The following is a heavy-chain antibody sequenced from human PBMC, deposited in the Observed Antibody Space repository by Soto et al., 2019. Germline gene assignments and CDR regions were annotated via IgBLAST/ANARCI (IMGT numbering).Heavy chain of an antibody. V-gene: IGHV3-7*05. CDR2: IKQDGSER. CDR3: ARAGSENAY. J-gene: IGHJ4*02. D-gene: IGHD3-10*01. CDR1: GFTFSNYW. Sequence: PGGSLRLSCAASGFTFSNYWMSWVRQAPGKGLEWVANIKQDGSERNYVDSVKGRFTISRDNAKNSLYLQLNSLRAEDTAVYYCARAGSENAYWGQGTLVTVSS.